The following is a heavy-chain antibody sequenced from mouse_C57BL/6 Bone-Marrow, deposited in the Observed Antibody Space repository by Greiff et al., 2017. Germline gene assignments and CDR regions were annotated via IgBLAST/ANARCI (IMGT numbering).Heavy chain of an antibody. CDR2: INPNNGGT. CDR1: GYTFTDYY. Sequence: VQLQQSGPELVKPGASVKISCKASGYTFTDYYMNWVKPSHGKSLEWIGDINPNNGGTSYNQKFKGKATLTVDKSSSTAYMELRSLTSEDSAVYYCARVGYDGYFDVWGTVTTVTVSS. CDR3: ARVGYDGYFDV. V-gene: IGHV1-26*01. J-gene: IGHJ1*03. D-gene: IGHD2-14*01.